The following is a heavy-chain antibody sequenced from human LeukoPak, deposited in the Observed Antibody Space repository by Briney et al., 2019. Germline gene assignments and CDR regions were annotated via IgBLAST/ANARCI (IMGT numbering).Heavy chain of an antibody. J-gene: IGHJ6*04. CDR1: GFTVSSNY. CDR3: AKVTWFGEYHG. V-gene: IGHV3-23*01. D-gene: IGHD3-10*01. CDR2: ISGGGGST. Sequence: PGGSLRLSCAASGFTVSSNYMSWVRQAPGKGLEWVSGISGGGGSTFYADSVKGRFTISRDNSKNTLNLQMDSLRAEDTAIYYCAKVTWFGEYHGWGKGTTVTVSS.